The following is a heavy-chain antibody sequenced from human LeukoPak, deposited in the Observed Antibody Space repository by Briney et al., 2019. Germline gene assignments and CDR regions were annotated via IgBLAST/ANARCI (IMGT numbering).Heavy chain of an antibody. CDR1: GFTFGKYW. CDR3: ARDQYDTWSRRGNFDS. J-gene: IGHJ4*02. CDR2: IKLDGSEK. V-gene: IGHV3-7*03. Sequence: GGSLRLSCVASGFTFGKYWMSWVRQAPGKGLEWVANIKLDGSEKNYVDSVKGRFTISRDNTKNSLYLQMNSLRVEDTAVFYCARDQYDTWSRRGNFDSWGQGTLVIVSS. D-gene: IGHD3-3*01.